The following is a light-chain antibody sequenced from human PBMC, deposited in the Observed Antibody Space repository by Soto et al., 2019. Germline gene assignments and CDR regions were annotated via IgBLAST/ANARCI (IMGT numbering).Light chain of an antibody. Sequence: DIQMTQSPSSLSASVGDRVTITCRASQSISSYLNWYQQKPGKAPKLLIYAASSLQSGVPSRFSGSGSGTDFTLTISSLQPEDFATYHCQQRYSPPPFGGETSVDIK. J-gene: IGKJ4*01. CDR2: AAS. CDR1: QSISSY. CDR3: QQRYSPPP. V-gene: IGKV1-39*01.